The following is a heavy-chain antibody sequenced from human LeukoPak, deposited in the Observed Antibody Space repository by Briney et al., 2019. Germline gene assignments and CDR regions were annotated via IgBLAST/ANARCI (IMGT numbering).Heavy chain of an antibody. CDR2: ISPSGGST. J-gene: IGHJ3*02. Sequence: ASVKVSCKAFGYTFTSNYMHWVRQAPGQGPEWMGVISPSGGSTTYAQKFQGRVTLTRDMSTSTDYLELSSLRSEDTAVYYCAAGRGVAGERDTGKSAFDIWGQGTMVTVSS. D-gene: IGHD2-8*02. V-gene: IGHV1-46*01. CDR3: AAGRGVAGERDTGKSAFDI. CDR1: GYTFTSNY.